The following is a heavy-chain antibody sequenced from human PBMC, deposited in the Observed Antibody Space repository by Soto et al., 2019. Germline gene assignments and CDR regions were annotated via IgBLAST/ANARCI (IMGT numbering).Heavy chain of an antibody. CDR2: ISAYNGNT. CDR1: GYTFTSYG. CDR3: ARDEQQLVQPYYGMDV. Sequence: GASVKVSCKASGYTFTSYGISWVRQAPGQGLEWMGWISAYNGNTNYAQKLQGRVTMTTDTSTSTAYMELRSLRSDDTAVYYCARDEQQLVQPYYGMDVWGQGTTVTVSS. J-gene: IGHJ6*02. V-gene: IGHV1-18*01. D-gene: IGHD6-13*01.